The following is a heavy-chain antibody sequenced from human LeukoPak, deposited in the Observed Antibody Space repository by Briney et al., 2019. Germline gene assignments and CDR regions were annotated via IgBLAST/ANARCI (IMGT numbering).Heavy chain of an antibody. V-gene: IGHV5-51*01. CDR1: GYSFTNYW. CDR2: IYPGDSDT. Sequence: GESLKISCKGSGYSFTNYWIAWVRQMPGKGLEWMGTIYPGDSDTKYSPSFQGQVTISADKSISTAYLQWSSLKASDTAMYFCARRHATATATCFDSWGQGTLVTVSS. CDR3: ARRHATATATCFDS. D-gene: IGHD6-13*01. J-gene: IGHJ4*02.